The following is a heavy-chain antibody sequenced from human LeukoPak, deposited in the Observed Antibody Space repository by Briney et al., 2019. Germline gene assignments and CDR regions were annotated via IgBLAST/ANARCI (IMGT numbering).Heavy chain of an antibody. CDR2: IYYSGST. Sequence: PSETLSLTCTVSGGSISSSSYYWGWIRQPPGKGLEWIGSIYYSGSTYYNPSLKSRVTISVDTSKNQFSLKLSSVTAADTAVYYCAITLNCSGGSCLSDYWGQGTLVTVSS. CDR3: AITLNCSGGSCLSDY. D-gene: IGHD2-15*01. CDR1: GGSISSSSYY. V-gene: IGHV4-39*07. J-gene: IGHJ4*02.